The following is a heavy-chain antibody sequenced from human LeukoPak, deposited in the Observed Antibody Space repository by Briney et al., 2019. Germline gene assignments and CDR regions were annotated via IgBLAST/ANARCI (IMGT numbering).Heavy chain of an antibody. D-gene: IGHD2-2*01. CDR3: ARAGYCSSTSCYGGAFDY. Sequence: ASVKVSCKASGGTFSSYAISWVRQAPGQGLEWMGGIIPIFGTANYAQKFQGRVTITADESTGTAYMELSSLRSEDTAVYYCARAGYCSSTSCYGGAFDYWGQGTLVTVSS. J-gene: IGHJ4*02. CDR1: GGTFSSYA. CDR2: IIPIFGTA. V-gene: IGHV1-69*13.